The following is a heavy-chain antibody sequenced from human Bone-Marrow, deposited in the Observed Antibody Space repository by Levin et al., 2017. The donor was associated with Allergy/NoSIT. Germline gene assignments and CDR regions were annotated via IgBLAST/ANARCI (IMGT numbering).Heavy chain of an antibody. CDR3: CVAVGGTGDFDH. CDR2: ISITSDYL. V-gene: IGHV3-21*06. J-gene: IGHJ4*02. CDR1: GFTFSHYT. D-gene: IGHD6-19*01. Sequence: GGSLRLSCAASGFTFSHYTMTWVRLTPGKGLEWVSAISITSDYLFYADSVKGRFSISRDNARNTLYLQMDRLRVDDTAIYFCCVAVGGTGDFDHWGQGTLVTVSS.